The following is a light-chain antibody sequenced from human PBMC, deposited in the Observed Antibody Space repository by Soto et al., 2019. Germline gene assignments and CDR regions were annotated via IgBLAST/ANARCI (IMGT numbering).Light chain of an antibody. Sequence: DIQMTQSPSTLSASVGDRVTITCRASQSISSWLAWYQQKPWKAPKLLIYKASILESGVPSRFSGSGSGTEFTLTISSLQPDDFATYYCQQFNTSPWTFGQGTKVDI. J-gene: IGKJ1*01. CDR2: KAS. CDR1: QSISSW. V-gene: IGKV1-5*03. CDR3: QQFNTSPWT.